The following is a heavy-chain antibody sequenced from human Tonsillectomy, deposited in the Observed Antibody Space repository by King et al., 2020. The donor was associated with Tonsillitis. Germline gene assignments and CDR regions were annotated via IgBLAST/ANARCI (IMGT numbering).Heavy chain of an antibody. V-gene: IGHV3-33*08. CDR3: VDYYMDV. J-gene: IGHJ6*03. CDR1: GFTFSSYG. Sequence: QLVQSGGGVVQPGRSLRLSCAASGFTFSSYGMHWVRQAPGKGLEWVAVIWYDGSNTYYAYSVKGRFTISRDNSKNTLYLQMNSLRSEDTAVYHCVDYYMDVWGKGTTVTVSS. CDR2: IWYDGSNT.